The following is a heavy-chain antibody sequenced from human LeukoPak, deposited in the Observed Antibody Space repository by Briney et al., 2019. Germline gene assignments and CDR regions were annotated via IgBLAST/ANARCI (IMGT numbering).Heavy chain of an antibody. CDR3: ARGWQWLDSDAFDI. CDR2: IYYSGST. D-gene: IGHD6-19*01. Sequence: SETLSLTCTVSGGSISSSSYYWGWIRQPPGKGLEWSGSIYYSGSTYYNPSLKSRVTISVDTSKNQFSLKLSSVTAADTAVYYCARGWQWLDSDAFDIWGQGTMVTVSS. V-gene: IGHV4-39*01. J-gene: IGHJ3*02. CDR1: GGSISSSSYY.